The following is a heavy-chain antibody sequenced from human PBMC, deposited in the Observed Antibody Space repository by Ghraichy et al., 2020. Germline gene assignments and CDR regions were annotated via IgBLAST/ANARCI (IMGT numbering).Heavy chain of an antibody. D-gene: IGHD3-10*01. V-gene: IGHV3-23*01. J-gene: IGHJ5*02. CDR2: ISGSGGST. CDR3: AKAGSGSYYNGWFDP. Sequence: GGSLRLSCAASGFTFSSYAMSWVRQAPGKGLEWVSAISGSGGSTYYADSVKGRFTISRDNSKNTLYLQMNSLRAEDTAVYYCAKAGSGSYYNGWFDPWGQGTLVTVSS. CDR1: GFTFSSYA.